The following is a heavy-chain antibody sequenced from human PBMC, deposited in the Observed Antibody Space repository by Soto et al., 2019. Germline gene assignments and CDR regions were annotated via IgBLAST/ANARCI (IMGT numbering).Heavy chain of an antibody. V-gene: IGHV4-59*01. CDR3: ARDGQRLGGWFDP. CDR2: IYYSGST. J-gene: IGHJ5*02. CDR1: GGSISSYY. D-gene: IGHD3-16*01. Sequence: PSETLSLTCTVSGGSISSYYWSWIRQPPGKGLEWIGYIYYSGSTNYNPSLKSRVTISVDTSKNQFSLKLSSVTAADTAVYYCARDGQRLGGWFDPWGQGTLVTVSS.